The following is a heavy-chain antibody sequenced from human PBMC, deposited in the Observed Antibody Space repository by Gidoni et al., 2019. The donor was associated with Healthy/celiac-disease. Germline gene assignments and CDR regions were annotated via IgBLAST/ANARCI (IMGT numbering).Heavy chain of an antibody. V-gene: IGHV1-18*01. D-gene: IGHD3-10*01. CDR3: ARDVVLVGAVALYYYYGMDV. CDR1: GYTFTSYG. Sequence: QVQLVQSGAEVKKPGASVKVSCKASGYTFTSYGISWVRQAPGQGLEWMGWISAYNGNTNYAQKLQGRVTMTTDTSTSTAYMELRSLRSDDTAVYYCARDVVLVGAVALYYYYGMDVWGQGTTVTVSS. J-gene: IGHJ6*02. CDR2: ISAYNGNT.